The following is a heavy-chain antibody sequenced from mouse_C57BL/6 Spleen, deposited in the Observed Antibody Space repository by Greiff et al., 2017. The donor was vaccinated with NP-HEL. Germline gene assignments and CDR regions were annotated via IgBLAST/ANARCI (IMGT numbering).Heavy chain of an antibody. CDR1: YTFTDYYM. J-gene: IGHJ1*03. CDR3: RERIGTYSNYWYFDV. CDR2: YSGSGNTY. D-gene: IGHD2-5*01. Sequence: VQLKESGPELVKPGASVKMSCKASGYTFTDYYMPWVKQKPGKGLEWIGEIYSGSGNTYYHEKFKGKATLTADTSSSTAYMQLSSLTSEDSAIYFCARERIGTYSNYWYFDVWGTGTTVTVSS. V-gene: IGHV1-83*01.